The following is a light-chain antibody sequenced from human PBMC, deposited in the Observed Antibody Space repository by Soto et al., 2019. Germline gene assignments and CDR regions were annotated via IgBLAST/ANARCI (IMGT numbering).Light chain of an antibody. CDR3: QHYNSYSEA. J-gene: IGKJ1*01. CDR2: KAS. Sequence: DIQMTQSPSTLSGSVGDRVTITCRASQTISSWLAWYQQKPGKAPKLLIYKASTLKSGVPSRFSGSGSGTEFTLTISTLQPDDFATYYRQHYNSYSEAFGQGTKAELK. V-gene: IGKV1-5*03. CDR1: QTISSW.